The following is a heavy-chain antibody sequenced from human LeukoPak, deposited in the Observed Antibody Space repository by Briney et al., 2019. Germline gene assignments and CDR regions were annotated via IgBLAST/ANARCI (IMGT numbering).Heavy chain of an antibody. CDR3: ARDQYTSNWYVHH. J-gene: IGHJ1*01. Sequence: GGSLRLSCAASGFTVSSNYMSWVRQAPGKGLEWVSLISSVGSTYYADSVKGRFTISRDNSKNTLYLQMNSLRAEDTAIYYCARDQYTSNWYVHHWGQGTLVTVS. D-gene: IGHD4-11*01. V-gene: IGHV3-53*01. CDR1: GFTVSSNY. CDR2: ISSVGST.